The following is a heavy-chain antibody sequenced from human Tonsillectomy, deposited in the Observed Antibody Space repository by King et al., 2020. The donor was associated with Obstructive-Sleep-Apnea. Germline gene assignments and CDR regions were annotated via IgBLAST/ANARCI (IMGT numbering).Heavy chain of an antibody. V-gene: IGHV3-30*18. CDR3: AKAGSYYGWGGGRDV. Sequence: VQLVESGGDVVQPGRSLRLSCAASGFTFNTYGMHWVRQSPGKGLDWVAVISYDGSNKFYADSAEGRFTISRDNSENTLYLQMESLRAEDTAVYYCAKAGSYYGWGGGRDVWGQGPTVTVS. J-gene: IGHJ6*02. D-gene: IGHD3-10*01. CDR2: ISYDGSNK. CDR1: GFTFNTYG.